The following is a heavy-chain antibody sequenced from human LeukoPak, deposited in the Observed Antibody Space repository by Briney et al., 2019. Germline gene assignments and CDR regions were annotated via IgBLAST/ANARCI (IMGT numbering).Heavy chain of an antibody. V-gene: IGHV4-61*02. J-gene: IGHJ4*02. D-gene: IGHD3-10*01. CDR2: IYTSEST. CDR3: ARGLWFGDENPPYFDY. CDR1: GGSISSSNYY. Sequence: PSETLSLTCSVSGGSISSSNYYWSRIRQPAGKGLEWIGRIYTSESTNYNPSLKSRVTISVDTSRNQFSLKLSSVTAADTAVYYCARGLWFGDENPPYFDYWGQGILVTVSP.